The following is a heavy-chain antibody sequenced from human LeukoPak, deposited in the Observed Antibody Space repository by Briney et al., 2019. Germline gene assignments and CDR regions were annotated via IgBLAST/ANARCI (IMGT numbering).Heavy chain of an antibody. CDR1: GYTFTIYD. J-gene: IGHJ4*02. V-gene: IGHV1-8*01. CDR3: ARGMGGNPIWDY. Sequence: ASVRVSSKASGYTFTIYDINWVRQAPGQGLGWMGWMNPNSGNTGYAQKFQGRVTMTRNTSISTAYMELSSLRSEDTAVYYCARGMGGNPIWDYWGQGTLVTVSS. D-gene: IGHD4-23*01. CDR2: MNPNSGNT.